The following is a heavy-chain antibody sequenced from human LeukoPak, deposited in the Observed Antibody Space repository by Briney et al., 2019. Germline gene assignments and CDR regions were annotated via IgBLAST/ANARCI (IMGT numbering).Heavy chain of an antibody. CDR3: ARGSSGWYSPPHNWFDP. J-gene: IGHJ5*02. CDR1: GGSFSGYY. D-gene: IGHD6-19*01. Sequence: SETLPLTCAVYGGSFSGYYWSWIRQPPGKGLEWIGEINHSGSTNYNPSLKSRVTISVDTSKNQFSLKLSSVTAADTAVYYCARGSSGWYSPPHNWFDPWGQGTLVTVSS. V-gene: IGHV4-34*01. CDR2: INHSGST.